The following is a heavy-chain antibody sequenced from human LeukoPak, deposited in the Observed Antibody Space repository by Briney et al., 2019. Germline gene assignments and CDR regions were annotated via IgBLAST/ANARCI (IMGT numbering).Heavy chain of an antibody. CDR1: GYTFTSYY. CDR2: INPSGGST. D-gene: IGHD6-19*01. V-gene: IGHV1-46*01. J-gene: IGHJ4*02. CDR3: AREDSSGWSIDY. Sequence: GASVKVSCKASGYTFTSYYMHWVRQAPGQGLEWMGIINPSGGSTSYAQKFQGRVTVTRDTSTSTVYMELSSPRSEDTAVYYCAREDSSGWSIDYWGQGTLVTVSS.